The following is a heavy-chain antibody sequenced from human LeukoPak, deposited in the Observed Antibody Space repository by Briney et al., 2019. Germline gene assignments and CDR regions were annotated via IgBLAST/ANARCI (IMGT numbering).Heavy chain of an antibody. CDR2: ISGSGVST. Sequence: PGGSLRLSGAPSGFPFSRYPKSWAHNAPRKGPNWVSAISGSGVSTYYADSVKGRFTISRDNSKNTLYLQMNSLRAEDTAVYYCAFTGYSSIYWGQGTLVTVSS. CDR3: AFTGYSSIY. V-gene: IGHV3-23*01. J-gene: IGHJ4*02. CDR1: GFPFSRYP. D-gene: IGHD6-13*01.